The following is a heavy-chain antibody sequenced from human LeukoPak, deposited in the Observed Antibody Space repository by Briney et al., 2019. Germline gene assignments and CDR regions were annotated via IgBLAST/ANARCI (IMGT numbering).Heavy chain of an antibody. V-gene: IGHV3-74*01. CDR2: INSDGRTI. Sequence: PGGSLILSCVASGFTFSSYWMHWVRQAPGKGLVWVSRINSDGRTITYADSVKGRFTISRDNAKNTLYLQMNSLRAEDTAVYYCARVTVSSSEVIFDYWGQGSLVTVSS. CDR1: GFTFSSYW. D-gene: IGHD1-20*01. CDR3: ARVTVSSSEVIFDY. J-gene: IGHJ4*02.